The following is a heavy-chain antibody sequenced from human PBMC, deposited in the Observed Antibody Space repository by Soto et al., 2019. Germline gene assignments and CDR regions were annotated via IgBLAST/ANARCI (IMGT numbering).Heavy chain of an antibody. CDR2: ISGSGGST. J-gene: IGHJ5*02. D-gene: IGHD2-21*01. V-gene: IGHV3-23*01. CDR1: GFTFSSYA. CDR3: AKDHGGILWTEGFDP. Sequence: PGGSLRLSCAASGFTFSSYAMSWVRQAPGKGLEWVSAISGSGGSTYYADSVKGRFTISRDNSKNTLYLQMNSLRAEDTAVYYCAKDHGGILWTEGFDPWGQGTLVTVSS.